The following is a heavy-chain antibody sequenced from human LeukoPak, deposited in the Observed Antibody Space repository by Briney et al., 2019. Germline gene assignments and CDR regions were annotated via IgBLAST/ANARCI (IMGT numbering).Heavy chain of an antibody. D-gene: IGHD1-1*01. CDR3: ARRGGTRQFYFDY. J-gene: IGHJ4*02. CDR2: INYDGSNR. Sequence: GGSLRLSCAASGFSLSNYGLHWVREGPGKGLEWLAVINYDGSNRYYADSVKGRFTISKDSSENTLYLQMNRLRADDTAIYYCARRGGTRQFYFDYWGQGTLATVSS. CDR1: GFSLSNYG. V-gene: IGHV3-33*01.